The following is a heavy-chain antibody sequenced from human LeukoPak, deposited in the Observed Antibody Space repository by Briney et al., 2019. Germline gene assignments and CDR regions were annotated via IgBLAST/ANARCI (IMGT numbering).Heavy chain of an antibody. CDR2: ISDSGGRT. D-gene: IGHD3-22*01. V-gene: IGHV3-23*01. CDR1: GITLSNYG. CDR3: AKRGVVIRVILVGFHKEAYYFDS. J-gene: IGHJ4*02. Sequence: GGFLRLSCAVSGITLSNYGMSWVRQAPGKGLEWVAGISDSGGRTNYADSVKGRFTISRDNPKNTLYLQMNSLRAEDTAVYFCAKRGVVIRVILVGFHKEAYYFDSWGQGALVTVSS.